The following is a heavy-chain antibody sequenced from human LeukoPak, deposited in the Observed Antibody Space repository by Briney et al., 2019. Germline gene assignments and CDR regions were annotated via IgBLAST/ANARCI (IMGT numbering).Heavy chain of an antibody. CDR1: GGSFSGYY. CDR3: ARVAVVAATHYYYYYMDV. D-gene: IGHD2-15*01. Sequence: SETLSLTCAVYGGSFSGYYWSWIRQPPGKGLEWIGEINHSGSTNYNPSLKSRVTISVDTSKNQFSLKLSSVTAADTAVYYCARVAVVAATHYYYYYMDVWGKGTTVTISS. J-gene: IGHJ6*03. CDR2: INHSGST. V-gene: IGHV4-34*01.